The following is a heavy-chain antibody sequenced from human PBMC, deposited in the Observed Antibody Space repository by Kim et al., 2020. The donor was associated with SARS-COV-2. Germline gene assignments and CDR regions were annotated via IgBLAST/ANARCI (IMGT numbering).Heavy chain of an antibody. Sequence: GGSLRLSCAASGFTFSNAWMSWVRQAPGKGLEWVGRIKSKTDGGTTDYAAPVKGRFTISRDDSKNTLYLQMNSLKTEDTAVYYCTTDGFEQLKQWRGYFGLWGRGTLVTVSS. D-gene: IGHD6-13*01. V-gene: IGHV3-15*01. CDR2: IKSKTDGGTT. CDR1: GFTFSNAW. CDR3: TTDGFEQLKQWRGYFGL. J-gene: IGHJ2*01.